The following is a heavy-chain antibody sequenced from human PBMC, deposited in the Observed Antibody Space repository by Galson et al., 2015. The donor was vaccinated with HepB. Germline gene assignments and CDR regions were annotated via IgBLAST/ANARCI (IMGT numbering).Heavy chain of an antibody. Sequence: SLRLSCAASGFIFSSYAMTWVRQAPGKGLEWVSTISSLGDSTYYADCVKGRFTISRDNSNNALYLQMNSPRTEDTAVYYCAKPRYFGSGSLDYWGQGTLVTVSS. CDR1: GFIFSSYA. V-gene: IGHV3-23*01. D-gene: IGHD3-10*01. CDR3: AKPRYFGSGSLDY. CDR2: ISSLGDST. J-gene: IGHJ4*02.